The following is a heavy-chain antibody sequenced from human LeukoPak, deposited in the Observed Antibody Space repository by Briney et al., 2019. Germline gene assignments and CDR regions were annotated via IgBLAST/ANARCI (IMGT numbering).Heavy chain of an antibody. J-gene: IGHJ5*02. CDR3: AIKVRGAIRRGDNWFDP. D-gene: IGHD3-10*01. CDR2: MNPNSGNT. CDR1: GYTFTSYD. V-gene: IGHV1-8*01. Sequence: GASVKVSCKASGYTFTSYDINWVRQATGQGLEWMGWMNPNSGNTDYAQKFQGRVTMTRNTSISTAYMELSSLRSEDTAVYYCAIKVRGAIRRGDNWFDPWGQGTLVTVSS.